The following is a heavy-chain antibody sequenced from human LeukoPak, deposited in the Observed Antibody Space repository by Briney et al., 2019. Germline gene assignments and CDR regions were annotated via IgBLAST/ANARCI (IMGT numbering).Heavy chain of an antibody. CDR1: GYSISSGYY. D-gene: IGHD4-23*01. Sequence: SETLSLTRTVSGYSISSGYYWGWVRQPPGKGLEWIGSIYHSGSTYYNPSLKRRVTISVDTSKNQFSLKLSSVTAADTAVYYCARDYGGNDGDYWGQGTLVVVSS. CDR2: IYHSGST. CDR3: ARDYGGNDGDY. V-gene: IGHV4-38-2*02. J-gene: IGHJ4*02.